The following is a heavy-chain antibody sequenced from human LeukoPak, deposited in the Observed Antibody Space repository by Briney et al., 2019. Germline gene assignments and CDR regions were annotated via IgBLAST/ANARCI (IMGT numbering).Heavy chain of an antibody. D-gene: IGHD2-15*01. CDR1: GGSFSGYY. Sequence: PSETLSLTCAVYGGSFSGYYWSWIRQPPGKGLEWIGEINHSGSTNYNPSLKSRVTISVDTSKNQFSLKLSSVTAADTAVYYCASYKRGYCSGGSCFAFDYWGQGTLVTVSS. J-gene: IGHJ4*02. CDR2: INHSGST. V-gene: IGHV4-34*01. CDR3: ASYKRGYCSGGSCFAFDY.